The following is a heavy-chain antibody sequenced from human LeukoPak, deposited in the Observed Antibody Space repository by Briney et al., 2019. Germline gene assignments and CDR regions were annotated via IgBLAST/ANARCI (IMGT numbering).Heavy chain of an antibody. V-gene: IGHV3-48*02. CDR1: GFTFSSYS. CDR3: ARDLEVPGGNRLFDY. Sequence: PGGSLRLSCAASGFTFSSYSMNWVRQAPGKGLEWISYITYTSGTLYYAASVKGRFTISRDNAKNSLCLQMSSLRDEDTAVYYCARDLEVPGGNRLFDYWGQGTLVTVSS. D-gene: IGHD4-23*01. CDR2: ITYTSGTL. J-gene: IGHJ4*02.